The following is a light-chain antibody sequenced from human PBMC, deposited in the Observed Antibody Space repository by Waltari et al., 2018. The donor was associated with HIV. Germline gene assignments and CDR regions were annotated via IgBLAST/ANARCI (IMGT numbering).Light chain of an antibody. V-gene: IGKV3-20*01. CDR1: QRVGDY. Sequence: EIVLTQSPGTLSLSPGGSATLSCRASQRVGDYLAWYQQKYGQAPRRLIYQASNRDTGISERFSGRGYGTDFTLTISGLEPEDSALYYCQHYGRPSTFGQGTRLEIE. CDR2: QAS. CDR3: QHYGRPST. J-gene: IGKJ5*01.